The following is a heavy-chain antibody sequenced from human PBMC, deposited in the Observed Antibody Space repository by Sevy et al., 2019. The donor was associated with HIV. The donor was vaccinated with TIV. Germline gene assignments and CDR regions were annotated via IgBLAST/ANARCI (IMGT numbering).Heavy chain of an antibody. CDR2: ISYDGSYK. Sequence: GGSLRLSCAASGFTFSSYAMHWVRQAPGKGLEWVAVISYDGSYKFYADSVKGRFTISRDNSKNTLYLQMSSLRGDDTAVYYCASGDLRAAAGNQVDYWGQGTLVTVSS. CDR3: ASGDLRAAAGNQVDY. CDR1: GFTFSSYA. D-gene: IGHD6-13*01. V-gene: IGHV3-30-3*01. J-gene: IGHJ4*02.